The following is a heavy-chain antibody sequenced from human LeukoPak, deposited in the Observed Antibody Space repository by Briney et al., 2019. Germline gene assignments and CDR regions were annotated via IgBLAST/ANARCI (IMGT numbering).Heavy chain of an antibody. CDR3: AREGVTAIHFDY. Sequence: GGSLRLSCAASGFTVSSNYMSWVRQAPGKGLEWVSVIYSGGSTYYADSVKGRFTISRDNSKNTLYLQMNSLRAEDTAVYYCAREGVTAIHFDYWGQGTLVTVSS. V-gene: IGHV3-53*01. D-gene: IGHD2-21*02. CDR2: IYSGGST. J-gene: IGHJ4*02. CDR1: GFTVSSNY.